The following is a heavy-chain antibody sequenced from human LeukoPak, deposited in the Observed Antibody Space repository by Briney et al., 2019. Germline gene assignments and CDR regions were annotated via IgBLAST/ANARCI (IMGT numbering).Heavy chain of an antibody. CDR3: ARDNWSSGWYSPHFDY. V-gene: IGHV4-4*07. Sequence: PSETLSLTCTVSGGSISSYYRSWIRQPAGKGLEWIGRIYTSGSTNYNPSLKSRVTMSVDTSKNQFSLKLSSVPAADTAVYYCARDNWSSGWYSPHFDYWGQGTLVTVSS. J-gene: IGHJ4*02. D-gene: IGHD6-19*01. CDR2: IYTSGST. CDR1: GGSISSYY.